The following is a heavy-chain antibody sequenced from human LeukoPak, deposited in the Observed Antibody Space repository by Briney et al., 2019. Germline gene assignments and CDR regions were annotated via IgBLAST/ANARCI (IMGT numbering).Heavy chain of an antibody. CDR1: GFTFSSYD. D-gene: IGHD3-22*01. Sequence: GGSLRLSCAASGFTFSSYDMHWVRQATGKGLEWVSAIGTAGDTYYPGSVKGRFTISRENAKNSLYLQMNSLRAGDTAVYYCARGHYYYDSSGRDAFDIWGQGTMVTVSS. J-gene: IGHJ3*02. CDR3: ARGHYYYDSSGRDAFDI. CDR2: IGTAGDT. V-gene: IGHV3-13*01.